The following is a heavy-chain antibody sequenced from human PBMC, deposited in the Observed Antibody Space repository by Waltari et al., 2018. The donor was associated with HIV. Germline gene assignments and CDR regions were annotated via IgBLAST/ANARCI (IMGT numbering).Heavy chain of an antibody. CDR3: ARSHGLTRAPDPYCHSRGYLAMDV. Sequence: QVQLMQSGAEVKKPGSSVKVSCKASGGTISTYAISWVRQAPGQGLEWLGRFIHVGGVANYHKKFESRVPNTAETPKRTANMEMTNLISEDPAEYFGARSHGLTRAPDPYCHSRGYLAMDVWGQGTSVIVSS. CDR1: GGTISTYA. CDR2: FIHVGGVA. J-gene: IGHJ6*02. D-gene: IGHD6-25*01. V-gene: IGHV1-69*04.